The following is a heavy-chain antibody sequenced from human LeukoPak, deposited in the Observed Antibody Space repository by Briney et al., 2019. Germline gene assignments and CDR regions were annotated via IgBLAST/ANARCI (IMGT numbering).Heavy chain of an antibody. V-gene: IGHV3-66*01. Sequence: PGGSLRLSCAASGFTFSSYSMNWVRQAPGKGLEWVSVLYRGGTANYADSVQGRFIISRDNSKNTLYLQMNSLRAEDTAVYYCARDHDDGDYFFDYWGQGTLVTVSS. J-gene: IGHJ4*02. CDR1: GFTFSSYS. CDR2: LYRGGTA. D-gene: IGHD4-17*01. CDR3: ARDHDDGDYFFDY.